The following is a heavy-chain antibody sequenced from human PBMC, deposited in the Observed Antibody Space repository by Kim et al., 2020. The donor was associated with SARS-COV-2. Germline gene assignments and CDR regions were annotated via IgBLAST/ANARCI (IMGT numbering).Heavy chain of an antibody. CDR1: GFTADDYA. J-gene: IGHJ4*02. Sequence: GGSLRLSCAASGFTADDYAMHWVRRAPGKGLEWLSGITWNGGSIGYADSVKGRFTISRDNAKNILYLQMNSLRPEDTALYYCAKDRRNYNSGGSDVWGGLDYWGQGTLVTVSS. V-gene: IGHV3-9*02. CDR2: ITWNGGSI. CDR3: AKDRRNYNSGGSDVWGGLDY. D-gene: IGHD3-22*01.